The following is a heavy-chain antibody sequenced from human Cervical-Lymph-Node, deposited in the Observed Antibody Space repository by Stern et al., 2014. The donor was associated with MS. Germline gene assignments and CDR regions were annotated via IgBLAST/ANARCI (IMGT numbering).Heavy chain of an antibody. CDR1: GGTFNTNV. CDR2: IIPIFGTA. CDR3: ARAAYSTSSYNY. J-gene: IGHJ4*02. Sequence: VQLVESGAEVKKPGSSVKVSCKASGGTFNTNVISWVRQAPGQGLEWMGGIIPIFGTALYAQKFQGRVTITAHESTRAVSMELSSLRSEDTPVYYCARAAYSTSSYNYWGQGTLVIVSS. D-gene: IGHD6-6*01. V-gene: IGHV1-69*01.